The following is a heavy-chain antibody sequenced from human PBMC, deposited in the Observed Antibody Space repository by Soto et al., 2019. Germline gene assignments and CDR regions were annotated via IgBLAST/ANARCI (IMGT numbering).Heavy chain of an antibody. CDR1: GGTFSSYA. CDR3: ARDTPNYDSSGSYGMDV. Sequence: GASVKVSCKASGGTFSSYAISWVRQAPGQGLEWMGGIIPIFGTANYAQKFQGRVTITADESTSTACMELSSLRSEDTAVYYCARDTPNYDSSGSYGMDVWGQGTTVTVSS. D-gene: IGHD3-22*01. J-gene: IGHJ6*02. V-gene: IGHV1-69*13. CDR2: IIPIFGTA.